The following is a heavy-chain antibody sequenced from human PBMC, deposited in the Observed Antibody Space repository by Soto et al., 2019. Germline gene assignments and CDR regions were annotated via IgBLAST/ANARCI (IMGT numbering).Heavy chain of an antibody. Sequence: PSETLSLTCAVYGGSFSGYYWSWIRQPPGKGLEWIGEINHSGSTNYNPSLKSRVTISVDTSKNQFSLKLSSVTAADTAVYYCVSGRSIGYCTNGVCYPYAYWGQGTLVTVS. V-gene: IGHV4-34*01. CDR3: VSGRSIGYCTNGVCYPYAY. CDR2: INHSGST. J-gene: IGHJ4*02. D-gene: IGHD2-8*01. CDR1: GGSFSGYY.